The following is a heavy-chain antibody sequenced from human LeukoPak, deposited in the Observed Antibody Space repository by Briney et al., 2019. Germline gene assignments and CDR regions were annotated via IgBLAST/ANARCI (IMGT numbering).Heavy chain of an antibody. V-gene: IGHV3-23*01. D-gene: IGHD3-22*01. CDR3: AKHGVGDSSGYYLLEH. Sequence: GGSLRLSCAASGFTFTSYAMSWVRQAPGKGLEWVSAMSVSGGSTYYADSVKGRFTVSRDNSKNTLYLEMKSLRGEDTAVYYCAKHGVGDSSGYYLLEHWGQGTLVTVSS. J-gene: IGHJ1*01. CDR1: GFTFTSYA. CDR2: MSVSGGST.